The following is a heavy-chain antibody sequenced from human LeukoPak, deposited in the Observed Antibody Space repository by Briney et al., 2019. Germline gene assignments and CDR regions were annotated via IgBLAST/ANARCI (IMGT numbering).Heavy chain of an antibody. CDR1: GGSISSGSYY. D-gene: IGHD3-22*01. J-gene: IGHJ2*01. V-gene: IGHV4-61*02. Sequence: SETLSHTCTVSGGSISSGSYYWSWIRQPAGKGLEWIGRIYTSGSTNYNPSLKSRVTISVDTSKNQFSLKLSSVTAADTAVYYCAREKYYYDSSGYASEWYFDLWGRGTLVTVSS. CDR3: AREKYYYDSSGYASEWYFDL. CDR2: IYTSGST.